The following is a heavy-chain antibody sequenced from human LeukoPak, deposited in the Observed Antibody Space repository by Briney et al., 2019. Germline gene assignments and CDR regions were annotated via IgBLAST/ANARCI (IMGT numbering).Heavy chain of an antibody. Sequence: PSETLSLTCTVSGGSISSGSYYCSWIRQPAGKGLQWIGRIYTSGSTNYNPSIKTRVTISVDTSKNQFSLKLSSVTAADTAVYYCARDRGYSYGYFDYWGQGTLVTVSS. V-gene: IGHV4-61*02. CDR3: ARDRGYSYGYFDY. D-gene: IGHD5-18*01. J-gene: IGHJ4*02. CDR2: IYTSGST. CDR1: GGSISSGSYY.